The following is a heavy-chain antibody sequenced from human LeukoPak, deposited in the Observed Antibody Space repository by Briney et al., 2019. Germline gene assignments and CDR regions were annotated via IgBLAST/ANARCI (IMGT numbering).Heavy chain of an antibody. CDR3: ARESDYYDSSGHYDY. CDR2: ISAYNGNT. Sequence: ASVKVSCKASGYTFTSYGISWVRQVPGQGLEWMGWISAYNGNTNYAQKLQGRVTMTTDTSTSTAYMELRSLRSDDTAVYYCARESDYYDSSGHYDYWGQGTLVTVSS. J-gene: IGHJ4*02. D-gene: IGHD3-22*01. V-gene: IGHV1-18*01. CDR1: GYTFTSYG.